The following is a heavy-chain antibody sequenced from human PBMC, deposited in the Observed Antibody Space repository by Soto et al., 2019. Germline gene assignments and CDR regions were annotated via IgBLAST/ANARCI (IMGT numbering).Heavy chain of an antibody. J-gene: IGHJ4*02. CDR2: INHSGST. Sequence: PSETLSLTCAVYGGSFSGYYWSWIRQPPGKGLEWIGEINHSGSTNYNPSLKSRVTISVDTSKNQFSLKLSSVTAADTAVYYCARGLDYYDSRRLYYFDYWGQGTLVTVSS. CDR3: ARGLDYYDSRRLYYFDY. CDR1: GGSFSGYY. D-gene: IGHD3-22*01. V-gene: IGHV4-34*01.